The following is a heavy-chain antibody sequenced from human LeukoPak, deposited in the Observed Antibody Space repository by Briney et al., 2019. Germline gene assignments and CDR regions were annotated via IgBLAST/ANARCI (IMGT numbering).Heavy chain of an antibody. CDR2: ISSSSSYI. Sequence: GGSLRFSCAASGFTFSSYSMNWVRQAPGKGLEWVSSISSSSSYIYYADSVKGRFTISRDNAKNSLYLQMNSLRAEDTAVYYCARNPDSSSWFHFDYWGQGTLVTVSS. CDR1: GFTFSSYS. V-gene: IGHV3-21*01. J-gene: IGHJ4*02. CDR3: ARNPDSSSWFHFDY. D-gene: IGHD6-13*01.